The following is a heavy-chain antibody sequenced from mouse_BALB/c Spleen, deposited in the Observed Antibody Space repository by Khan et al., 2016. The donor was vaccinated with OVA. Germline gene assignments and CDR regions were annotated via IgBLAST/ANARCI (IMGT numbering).Heavy chain of an antibody. V-gene: IGHV1S135*01. Sequence: EVQLQQSGPELMKPGASVKLSCKASGYSFTNYYIHWVIQSHGKSLEWIGYIDPFSGGTTYNQKFKGKATLTVDKSSSTAYIHLSNLTSEDSVVYYCTRHGFVAWFTYWGQGTLVTVSA. J-gene: IGHJ3*01. CDR3: TRHGFVAWFTY. CDR2: IDPFSGGT. D-gene: IGHD2-2*01. CDR1: GYSFTNYY.